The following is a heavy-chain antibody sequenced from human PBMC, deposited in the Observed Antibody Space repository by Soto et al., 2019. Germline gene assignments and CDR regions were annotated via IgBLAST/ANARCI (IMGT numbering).Heavy chain of an antibody. D-gene: IGHD3-10*01. J-gene: IGHJ4*02. CDR2: ILHDGNNK. V-gene: IGHV3-30-3*01. CDR1: GFTFSNYI. CDR3: ARDDEGGSYCDLGY. Sequence: GGSLRLSCAASGFTFSNYIMHWVRQAPGKGLEWVAIILHDGNNKYYADSVKGRFTISRDNSKNTLYLQMNSLRTEDTAIYYCARDDEGGSYCDLGYWGQGXLVTVSS.